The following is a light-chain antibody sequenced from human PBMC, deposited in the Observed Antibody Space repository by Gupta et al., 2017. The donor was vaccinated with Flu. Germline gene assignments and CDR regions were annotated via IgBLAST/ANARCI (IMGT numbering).Light chain of an antibody. J-gene: IGLJ2*01. CDR3: GTWDNSLSAVV. Sequence: QSVLTQPPSVSAAPGQKVTISCSGSSSNIGINYVSWSQQVPGTAPQLLIYDNDKRPSGIPDRFSGSKSGTSATLGITGLQTGDEADYYCGTWDNSLSAVVFGGGTKLAVL. CDR2: DND. CDR1: SSNIGINY. V-gene: IGLV1-51*01.